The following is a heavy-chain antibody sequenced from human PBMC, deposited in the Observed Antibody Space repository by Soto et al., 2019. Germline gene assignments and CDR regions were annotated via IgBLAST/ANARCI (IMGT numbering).Heavy chain of an antibody. CDR3: ARGNSSSWESYYYYGMDV. CDR2: IIPIFGTA. V-gene: IGHV1-69*06. Sequence: SVKVSCKASGGTFSSYAISWVRQAPGQGLEWMGGIIPIFGTANYAQKFQGRVTITADKSTSTAYMELSSLRSEDTAVYYCARGNSSSWESYYYYGMDVWGQGTTVTVS. J-gene: IGHJ6*02. CDR1: GGTFSSYA. D-gene: IGHD6-13*01.